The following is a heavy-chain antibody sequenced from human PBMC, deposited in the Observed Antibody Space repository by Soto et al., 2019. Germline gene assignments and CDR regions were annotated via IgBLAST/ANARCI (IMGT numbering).Heavy chain of an antibody. CDR3: ARRGRRGFSYWLDT. Sequence: PSETLSLTCTVSGGSISSGDYYWSWIRQHPGKGLEWIGTIYFSGTTYYNPSLKSRVTISVDTSKNQFSLNLSSVTAADTAVYYCARRGRRGFSYWLDTWGQGTLVTVSS. V-gene: IGHV4-31*03. D-gene: IGHD3-22*01. CDR1: GGSISSGDYY. J-gene: IGHJ5*02. CDR2: IYFSGTT.